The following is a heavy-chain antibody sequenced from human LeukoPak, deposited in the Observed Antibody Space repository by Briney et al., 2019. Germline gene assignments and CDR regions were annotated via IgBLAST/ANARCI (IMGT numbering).Heavy chain of an antibody. CDR2: ISYDGSNK. D-gene: IGHD5-12*01. V-gene: IGHV3-30*18. Sequence: GGSLRLSCAASGFTFSSYGMHWVRQAPGKGLEWVAVISYDGSNKYYADSVKGRFTISRDNSKNTLYLQMNSLRAEDTAVYYCAKVPEYSGYDYSDYWGQGTLVTVSS. CDR1: GFTFSSYG. CDR3: AKVPEYSGYDYSDY. J-gene: IGHJ4*02.